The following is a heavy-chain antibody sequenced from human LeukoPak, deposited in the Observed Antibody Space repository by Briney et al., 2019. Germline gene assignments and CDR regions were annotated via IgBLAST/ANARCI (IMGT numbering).Heavy chain of an antibody. CDR3: ATETGTTPLDY. CDR1: GFTFSSYA. CDR2: ISGSGGIT. V-gene: IGHV3-23*01. Sequence: GGSQRLSCEASGFTFSSYAMSWVRQAPGKGLEWVSVISGSGGITYYVDSVKGRFTISRDNSKNTLYLQMNSLRAEDTAVYYCATETGTTPLDYWGQGTLVIVSS. J-gene: IGHJ4*02. D-gene: IGHD1-7*01.